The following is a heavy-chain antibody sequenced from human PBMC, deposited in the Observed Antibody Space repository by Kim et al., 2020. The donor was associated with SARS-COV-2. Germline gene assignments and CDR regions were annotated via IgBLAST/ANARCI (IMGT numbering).Heavy chain of an antibody. V-gene: IGHV3-23*01. J-gene: IGHJ4*02. CDR3: AKIGPITIFGVVRAPYYFDY. D-gene: IGHD3-3*01. Sequence: RFTIYRDNSKNTLYLQMNSLRAEDTAVYYCAKIGPITIFGVVRAPYYFDYWGQGTLVTVSS.